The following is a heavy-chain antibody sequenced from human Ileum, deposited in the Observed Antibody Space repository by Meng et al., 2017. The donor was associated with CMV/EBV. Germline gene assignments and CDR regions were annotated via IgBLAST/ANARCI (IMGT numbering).Heavy chain of an antibody. Sequence: QVQLVQPGAEVQMPGASVKVSCQTSGYTFTAYYLHWVRQAPGQGLEWMGWLNPNSGGTNYAQKFQGRVTMTRDTSISTAFMELSRLRSDDTAVYYCARGLWFGELGFDYWGQGTLVTVSS. J-gene: IGHJ4*02. V-gene: IGHV1-2*02. D-gene: IGHD3-10*01. CDR1: GYTFTAYY. CDR2: LNPNSGGT. CDR3: ARGLWFGELGFDY.